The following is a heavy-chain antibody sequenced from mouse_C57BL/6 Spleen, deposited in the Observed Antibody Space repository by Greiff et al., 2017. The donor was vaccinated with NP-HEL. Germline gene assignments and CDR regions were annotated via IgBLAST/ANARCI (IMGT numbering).Heavy chain of an antibody. CDR2: IDPSDSET. D-gene: IGHD1-1*01. V-gene: IGHV1-52*01. J-gene: IGHJ2*01. CDR3: ARFGYYYGSSPYYFDY. CDR1: GYTFTSYW. Sequence: QVQLQQPGAELVRPGSSVKLSCKASGYTFTSYWMHWVKQRPIQGLEWIGNIDPSDSETHYNQKFKDKATLTVDKSSSTAYMQLSSLTSEDSAVYYCARFGYYYGSSPYYFDYWGKGTTLTVSS.